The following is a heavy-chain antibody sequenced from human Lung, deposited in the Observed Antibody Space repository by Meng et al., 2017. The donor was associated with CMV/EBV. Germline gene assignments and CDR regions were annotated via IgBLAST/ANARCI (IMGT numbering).Heavy chain of an antibody. Sequence: QVQVVQSGSELKKPGASGKVSCKASGYTFTRHAINWVRQAPGKGLEWMGWMNTKTGNPTYAQGFTGRFVFSLDTSVSTAYLQISSLKAEDTAMYYCARDDNGAPDYWGQGTLVTVSS. CDR2: MNTKTGNP. V-gene: IGHV7-4-1*02. D-gene: IGHD1-14*01. CDR1: GYTFTRHA. CDR3: ARDDNGAPDY. J-gene: IGHJ4*02.